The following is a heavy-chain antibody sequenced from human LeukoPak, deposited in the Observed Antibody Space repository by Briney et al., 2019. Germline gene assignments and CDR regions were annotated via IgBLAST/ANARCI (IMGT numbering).Heavy chain of an antibody. Sequence: GGSLRLSCAASGLTVCDNYMTWVRQAPGKGLEWVSVFYNTGYTYYADSVKGRFTISRDHSKNTLYLQMNTLRAEDTAVYYCAKESPSAGLEYWGQGTLVTVSS. CDR1: GLTVCDNY. CDR2: FYNTGYT. J-gene: IGHJ4*02. D-gene: IGHD3-3*01. CDR3: AKESPSAGLEY. V-gene: IGHV3-53*01.